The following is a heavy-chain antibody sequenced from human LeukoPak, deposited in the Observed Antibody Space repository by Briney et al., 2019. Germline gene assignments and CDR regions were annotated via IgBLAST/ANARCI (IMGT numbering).Heavy chain of an antibody. CDR2: IKSKTDGGTT. Sequence: GGSLRLSCAASGFTFSNAWMSWVRQAPGKGLEWVGRIKSKTDGGTTDYAAPVKGRFTISRDDSKNTLYLQMNSLKTEDTAVYYCTTAYGSGSYYRDYWGQGTLVTASS. J-gene: IGHJ4*02. D-gene: IGHD3-10*01. CDR3: TTAYGSGSYYRDY. CDR1: GFTFSNAW. V-gene: IGHV3-15*01.